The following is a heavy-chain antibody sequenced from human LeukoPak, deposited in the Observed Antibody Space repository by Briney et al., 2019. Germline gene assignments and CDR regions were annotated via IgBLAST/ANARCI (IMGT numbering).Heavy chain of an antibody. V-gene: IGHV3-23*01. CDR3: AKVRDIVVVPAAMSFDY. D-gene: IGHD2-2*01. Sequence: GGSLRLSCAASGFTFSSYAMSWVHQAPGKGLEWVSAISGSGGSTYYADSVKGRFTISRDNPKNTLYLQMNSLRTEDTAVYYCAKVRDIVVVPAAMSFDYWGQGTLVTVSS. J-gene: IGHJ4*02. CDR1: GFTFSSYA. CDR2: ISGSGGST.